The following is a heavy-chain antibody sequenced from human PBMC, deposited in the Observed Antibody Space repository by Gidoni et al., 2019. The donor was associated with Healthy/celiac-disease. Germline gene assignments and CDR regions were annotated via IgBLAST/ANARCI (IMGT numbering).Heavy chain of an antibody. J-gene: IGHJ5*02. V-gene: IGHV1-2*06. CDR3: ARDVVGATDAVFDP. CDR1: GYTFTGYY. Sequence: QVQLLQSGAEVKNPGAPVMVSCKASGYTFTGYYLHGVRQAPGQGREWMGRINPNRDSTNNAQKFQGRVTMTRETSISTAYIELSRLRSDDTAVYYCARDVVGATDAVFDPWGQGTRVTVSS. CDR2: INPNRDST. D-gene: IGHD1-26*01.